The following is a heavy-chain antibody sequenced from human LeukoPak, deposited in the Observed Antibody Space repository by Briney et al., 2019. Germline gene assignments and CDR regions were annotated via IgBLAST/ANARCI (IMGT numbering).Heavy chain of an antibody. CDR1: GFNVTSNY. Sequence: GGSLRLSCAASGFNVTSNYMSWVRQAPGKGLEWVSVIYSGGSTYYADSVRGRFTISRDNSKNTLYLQMNSLRAEDTAVYYCARRIGFSYYYMDVWGKGTTVTISS. D-gene: IGHD2/OR15-2a*01. V-gene: IGHV3-66*04. J-gene: IGHJ6*03. CDR2: IYSGGST. CDR3: ARRIGFSYYYMDV.